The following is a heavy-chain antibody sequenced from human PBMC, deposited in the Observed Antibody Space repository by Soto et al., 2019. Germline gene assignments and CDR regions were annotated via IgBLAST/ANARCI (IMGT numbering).Heavy chain of an antibody. J-gene: IGHJ4*02. CDR1: GGSISSSYY. CDR2: IYYSGST. V-gene: IGHV4-59*08. CDR3: ARQAEGGYNYGY. D-gene: IGHD5-12*01. Sequence: SETLSLTCTVSGGSISSSYYWSWIRQPPGKGLKWIGYIYYSGSTNYNPSLKSRVTISVDTSKNQFSLKLSSVTAADTAVYYCARQAEGGYNYGYWGQGTLVTVSS.